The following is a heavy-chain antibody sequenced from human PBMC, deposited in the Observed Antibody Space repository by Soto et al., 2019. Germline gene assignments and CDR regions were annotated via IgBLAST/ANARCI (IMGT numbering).Heavy chain of an antibody. CDR3: AKRTVGWYFDL. D-gene: IGHD4-17*01. V-gene: IGHV3-23*01. J-gene: IGHJ2*01. Sequence: EVQLLESGGGLVQPGGSLRLSCAASGFTFSSYAMNWVRQAPGKGLEWVSVISGSGGSTYYADAVKGRVTISRDNSKNALDLQMNSLRAEETAVYYCAKRTVGWYFDLWGRGTLVTVSS. CDR1: GFTFSSYA. CDR2: ISGSGGST.